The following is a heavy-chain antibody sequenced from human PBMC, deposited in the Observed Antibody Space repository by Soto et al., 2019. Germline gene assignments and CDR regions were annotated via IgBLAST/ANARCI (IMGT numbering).Heavy chain of an antibody. D-gene: IGHD5-12*01. Sequence: ESGGGLVQPGGSLRLSCAASGFTFSSYAMHWVRQAPGKGLEYVSVISSNGGSTYYANSVKGRFTISRDNSKNTLYLQMGSLRAEDMAVYYCARTSGHAFDYWGQGTLVSVSS. V-gene: IGHV3-64*01. CDR2: ISSNGGST. J-gene: IGHJ4*02. CDR3: ARTSGHAFDY. CDR1: GFTFSSYA.